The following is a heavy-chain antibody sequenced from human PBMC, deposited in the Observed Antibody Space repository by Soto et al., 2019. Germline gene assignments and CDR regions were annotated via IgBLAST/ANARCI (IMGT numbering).Heavy chain of an antibody. CDR1: GGTFNRYT. J-gene: IGHJ4*02. CDR2: TIPIFGSA. Sequence: QVQLVQSGAEVKKPGSSVKVSCKASGGTFNRYTITWVRQAPGQGLEWMGGTIPIFGSANYAQKFQGRVTITADESTSTAYIELSSLRSEDTAVYYCVKSHIATRDFGSWGQGTLVTVSS. V-gene: IGHV1-69*01. CDR3: VKSHIATRDFGS. D-gene: IGHD6-6*01.